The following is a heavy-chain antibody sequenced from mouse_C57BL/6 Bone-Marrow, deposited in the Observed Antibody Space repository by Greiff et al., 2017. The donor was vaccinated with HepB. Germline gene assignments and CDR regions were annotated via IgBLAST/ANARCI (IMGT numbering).Heavy chain of an antibody. CDR2: IDPSDSYT. Sequence: VQLQQPGAELVKPGASVKLSCKASGYTFTSYWMQWVKQRPGQGLGWIGEIDPSDSYTNYNQKFKGKATLTVDTSSSTAYMQLSSLTSEDAAVYYFADYGSSWFADWGQGTLVTVSA. D-gene: IGHD1-1*01. CDR3: ADYGSSWFAD. J-gene: IGHJ3*01. V-gene: IGHV1-50*01. CDR1: GYTFTSYW.